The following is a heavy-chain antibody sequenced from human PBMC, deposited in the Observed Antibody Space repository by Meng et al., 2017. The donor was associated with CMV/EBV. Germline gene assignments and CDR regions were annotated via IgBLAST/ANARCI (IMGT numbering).Heavy chain of an antibody. D-gene: IGHD1-14*01. CDR1: GGSISSGDYY. CDR3: ARVMGPNRTPYYFDY. CDR2: IYYSGST. V-gene: IGHV4-30-4*08. Sequence: QWQRQGSGPGLVKPSQTLSLTCTVSGGSISSGDYYWSWIRQPPGKGLEWIGYIYYSGSTYYNPSLKSRVTISVDTSKNQFSLKLSSVTAADTAVYYCARVMGPNRTPYYFDYWGQGTLVTVSS. J-gene: IGHJ4*02.